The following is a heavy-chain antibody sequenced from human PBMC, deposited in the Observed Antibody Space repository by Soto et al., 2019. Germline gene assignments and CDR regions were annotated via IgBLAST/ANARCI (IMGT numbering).Heavy chain of an antibody. CDR3: ARDYDFWSGYLAGYYYGMDV. CDR2: IYTSGVT. Sequence: PSETLSLDCTVSGGSISSYYWSWMRQPAGKGLEWVGGIYTSGVTKYNPSLKSRVTMSVDTSKNQFSLKLSSVTAADTAVYYCARDYDFWSGYLAGYYYGMDVWGQGTTVTVSS. CDR1: GGSISSYY. V-gene: IGHV4-4*07. D-gene: IGHD3-3*01. J-gene: IGHJ6*02.